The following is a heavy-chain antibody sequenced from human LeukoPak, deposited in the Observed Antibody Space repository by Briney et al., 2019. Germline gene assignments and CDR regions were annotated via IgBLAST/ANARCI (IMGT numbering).Heavy chain of an antibody. CDR2: IIPIFGTA. J-gene: IGHJ5*02. CDR1: GGTFSSYA. CDR3: ERGVVYCGGDCYSSWFDP. Sequence: SVKVSCKASGGTFSSYAISWVRQAPGQGLEWMGGIIPIFGTANYAQKFQGRVTITADESTSTAYMELSSLRSEDTAVYYCERGVVYCGGDCYSSWFDPWGQGTLVTVSS. D-gene: IGHD2-21*02. V-gene: IGHV1-69*13.